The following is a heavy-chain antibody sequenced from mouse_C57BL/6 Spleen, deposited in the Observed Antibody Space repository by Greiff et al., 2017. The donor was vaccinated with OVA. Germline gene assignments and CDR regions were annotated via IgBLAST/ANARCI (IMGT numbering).Heavy chain of an antibody. V-gene: IGHV2-2*01. CDR3: ARSYYSNYGAMDY. CDR2: IWSGGST. J-gene: IGHJ4*01. Sequence: VQGVESGPGLVQPSQSLSITCTVSGFSLTSYGVPWVRQSPGKGLEWLGVIWSGGSTDYNAAFISRLSTSKDNSKSKVFFKMNSLQADYTAIYYGARSYYSNYGAMDYWGQGTSVTVSS. D-gene: IGHD2-5*01. CDR1: GFSLTSYG.